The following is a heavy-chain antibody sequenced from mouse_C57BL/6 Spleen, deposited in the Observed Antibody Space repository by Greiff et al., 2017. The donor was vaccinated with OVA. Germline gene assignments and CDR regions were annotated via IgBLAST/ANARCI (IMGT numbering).Heavy chain of an antibody. CDR1: GFTFTDYY. CDR2: IRNKANGYTT. CDR3: ARSSFYYGSTDD. D-gene: IGHD1-1*01. V-gene: IGHV7-3*01. Sequence: EVKLVESGGGLVQPGGSLSLSCAASGFTFTDYYMSWVRQPPGKALEWLGFIRNKANGYTTEYSASVKGRFTISRDNSQSILYLQMNALRAEDSATYYCARSSFYYGSTDDWGKGTTLTVSS. J-gene: IGHJ2*01.